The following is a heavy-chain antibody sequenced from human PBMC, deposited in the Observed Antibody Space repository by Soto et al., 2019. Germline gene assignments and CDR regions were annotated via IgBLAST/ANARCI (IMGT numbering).Heavy chain of an antibody. J-gene: IGHJ6*02. CDR3: ARASYSPLLPYYYYYGMDV. V-gene: IGHV1-69*02. D-gene: IGHD2-15*01. CDR2: IIPILGIA. Sequence: SVKVSCKASGGTFSSYTISWVRQAPGQGLEWMGRIIPILGIANYAQKFQGRVTITADKSTSTAYMELSRLRSDDTAVYYCARASYSPLLPYYYYYGMDVWGQGTTVTVSS. CDR1: GGTFSSYT.